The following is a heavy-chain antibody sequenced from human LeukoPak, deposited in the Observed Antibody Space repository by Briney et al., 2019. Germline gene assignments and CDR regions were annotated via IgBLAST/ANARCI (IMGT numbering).Heavy chain of an antibody. Sequence: SETLSLTCTVSGGSISGYYYNWIRQPPGKGLEWIGYIYYSGSTNYNPSLKSRVTISLDTSKNQFSLKLSSVTAADTAVYYCARRSSGRSAYYYGMDVWGQGTTVTVSS. J-gene: IGHJ6*02. D-gene: IGHD2-15*01. CDR1: GGSISGYY. V-gene: IGHV4-59*08. CDR2: IYYSGST. CDR3: ARRSSGRSAYYYGMDV.